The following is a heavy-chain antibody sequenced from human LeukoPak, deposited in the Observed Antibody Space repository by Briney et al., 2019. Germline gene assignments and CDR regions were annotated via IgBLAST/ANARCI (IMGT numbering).Heavy chain of an antibody. D-gene: IGHD3-10*01. CDR3: ARHSPARDYGSGSYSWYYYYYMDV. CDR2: INHSGST. V-gene: IGHV4-34*01. J-gene: IGHJ6*03. Sequence: SETLSLTCAVYGGSFSGYYWSWIRQPPGKGLEWIGEINHSGSTNYNPSLKSRVTISVDTAKNQFSLKLSSVTAADTAVYCCARHSPARDYGSGSYSWYYYYYMDVWGKGTTVTISS. CDR1: GGSFSGYY.